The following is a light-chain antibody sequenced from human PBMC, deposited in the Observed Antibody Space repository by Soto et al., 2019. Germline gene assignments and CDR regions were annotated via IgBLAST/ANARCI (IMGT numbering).Light chain of an antibody. CDR2: DNN. CDR3: GTWDSSLSAYV. CDR1: SSNIRNNY. J-gene: IGLJ1*01. V-gene: IGLV1-51*01. Sequence: QSVLTQPPSVSAAPRQKVTISCSGSSSNIRNNYVSSYQQLPGTAPKLLMYDNNKRPSGIPDRFSGSKSGTSATLGITGLQTGDEADYYCGTWDSSLSAYVFGTGTKGTVL.